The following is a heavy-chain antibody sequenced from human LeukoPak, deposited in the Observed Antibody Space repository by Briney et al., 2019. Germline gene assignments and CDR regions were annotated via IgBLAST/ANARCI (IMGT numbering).Heavy chain of an antibody. V-gene: IGHV4-38-2*02. D-gene: IGHD2-15*01. J-gene: IGHJ4*02. Sequence: SETLSLTCTVSGYSISSGYYWAWIRQPPGKGLEWIGNIFHSGYTYYNPSLTSLKSRITISLDTSKNQSSLKVTSVTAADTAVYYCATLGGGFDYWGQGTLVTVSS. CDR3: ATLGGGFDY. CDR1: GYSISSGYY. CDR2: IFHSGYT.